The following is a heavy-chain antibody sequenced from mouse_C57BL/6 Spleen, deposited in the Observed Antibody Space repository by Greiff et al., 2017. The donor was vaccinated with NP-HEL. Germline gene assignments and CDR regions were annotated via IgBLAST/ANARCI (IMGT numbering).Heavy chain of an antibody. CDR2: ISGGGGNT. D-gene: IGHD1-1*01. Sequence: EVKLVESGGGLVKPGGSLKLSCAASGFTFSSYTMSWVRQTPEKRLEWVATISGGGGNTYYPDSVKGRFTISRDNAKNTQYLQMSSLRSEDTALDYCARRYCGSSYWYLDVWGTGTTVTVSS. J-gene: IGHJ1*03. V-gene: IGHV5-9*01. CDR3: ARRYCGSSYWYLDV. CDR1: GFTFSSYT.